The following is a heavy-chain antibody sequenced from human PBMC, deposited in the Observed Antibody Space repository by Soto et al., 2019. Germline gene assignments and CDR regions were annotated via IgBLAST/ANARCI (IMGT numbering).Heavy chain of an antibody. Sequence: SETLSLTCAVYGGSFSGYYWSWIRQPPGKGLEWIGEINHSGSTNYNPSLKSRVTISVDTSKNQLSLKLSSVTAADTAVYYCARAKGDDIWTGYYPRPMYYFDDWGQGTLVTVSS. CDR3: ARAKGDDIWTGYYPRPMYYFDD. CDR2: INHSGST. V-gene: IGHV4-34*01. D-gene: IGHD3-9*01. CDR1: GGSFSGYY. J-gene: IGHJ4*02.